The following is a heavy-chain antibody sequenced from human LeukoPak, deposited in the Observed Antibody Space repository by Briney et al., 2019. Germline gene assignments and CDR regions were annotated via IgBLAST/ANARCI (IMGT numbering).Heavy chain of an antibody. CDR3: ARGGLSGIYGIDY. CDR1: GYTFNTYG. D-gene: IGHD1-26*01. J-gene: IGHJ4*02. CDR2: ISPYNGDT. V-gene: IGHV1-18*01. Sequence: GASVKVSCRASGYTFNTYGVTWVRQVPGQGFEWMGWISPYNGDTNYARKFQGRVTMTTDALTSTVFMELRSLRSDDTAVYFCARGGLSGIYGIDYWGQGTLVTVSS.